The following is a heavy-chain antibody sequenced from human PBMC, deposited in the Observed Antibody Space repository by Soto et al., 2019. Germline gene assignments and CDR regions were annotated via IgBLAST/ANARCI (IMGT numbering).Heavy chain of an antibody. Sequence: QVQLVESGGGVVQPGRSLRLSCAGSTFNFRRYVMHWVRQAPGKGLEWVAFISYDGTNKDYSDSVKGRFTISRDNSKNTLYLQMNSLTLEDTAVYYCARGAYDFWSGYPEIHYFDNWGQGTLVTVSS. J-gene: IGHJ4*02. V-gene: IGHV3-30-3*01. CDR3: ARGAYDFWSGYPEIHYFDN. D-gene: IGHD3-3*01. CDR2: ISYDGTNK. CDR1: TFNFRRYV.